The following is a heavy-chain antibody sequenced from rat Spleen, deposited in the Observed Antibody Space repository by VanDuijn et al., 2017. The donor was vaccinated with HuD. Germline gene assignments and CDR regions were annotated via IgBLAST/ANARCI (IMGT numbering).Heavy chain of an antibody. J-gene: IGHJ1*01. CDR1: GLTFSNYG. CDR3: VIDKTVAYYWYFDF. Sequence: EVQLVESGGGLVQPGRSLKLSCAASGLTFSNYGMHWIRQAPAKGLEWVASISPSGGNTYYRDSVKGRLTISRDNAKSTLSLQMDSLRSEDMATYYCVIDKTVAYYWYFDFWGPGTMVTVTS. V-gene: IGHV5-19*01. CDR2: ISPSGGNT. D-gene: IGHD1-1*01.